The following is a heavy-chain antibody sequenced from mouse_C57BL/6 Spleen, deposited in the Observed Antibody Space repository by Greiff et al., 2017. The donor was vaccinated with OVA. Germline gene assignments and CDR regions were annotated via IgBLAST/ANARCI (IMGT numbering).Heavy chain of an antibody. J-gene: IGHJ4*01. CDR1: GYTFTSYW. V-gene: IGHV1-52*01. CDR3: ARAPTVVNARDY. D-gene: IGHD1-1*01. Sequence: QVQLQQPGAELVRPGSSVKLSCKASGYTFTSYWMHWVKQRPIQGLEWIGNIDPSDSETHYNQKFKDKATLTVDKSSSTAYMQLSSLTSEDSAVYYCARAPTVVNARDYWGQGTSVTVSS. CDR2: IDPSDSET.